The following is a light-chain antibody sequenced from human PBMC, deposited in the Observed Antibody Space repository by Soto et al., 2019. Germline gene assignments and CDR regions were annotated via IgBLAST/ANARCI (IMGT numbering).Light chain of an antibody. V-gene: IGKV3-20*01. Sequence: DSVLTQSPGILSLSPGERASLSCGASQRTSSSFLARYQQNPVQAPRLLISRASSRPTGIPDRFSGSGSGTDFTLTISRLEPEDFAVYYCQQDGSSPLIPLGQGTRLEI. CDR2: RAS. CDR1: QRTSSSF. J-gene: IGKJ5*01. CDR3: QQDGSSPLIP.